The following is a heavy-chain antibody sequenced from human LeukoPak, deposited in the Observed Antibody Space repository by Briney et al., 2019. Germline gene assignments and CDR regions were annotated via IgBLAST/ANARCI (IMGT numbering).Heavy chain of an antibody. D-gene: IGHD2-15*01. CDR1: GFTFSRFW. J-gene: IGHJ4*02. Sequence: GGSLRLSCAASGFTFSRFWMSWVRQAPGKGLEWVANIKEDGSEKYYVDSVKGRFTISRDNAKNSLYLQMSSLRAEDTAVYYCAKMVAGTPIDYWGQGTLVTVS. CDR2: IKEDGSEK. V-gene: IGHV3-7*01. CDR3: AKMVAGTPIDY.